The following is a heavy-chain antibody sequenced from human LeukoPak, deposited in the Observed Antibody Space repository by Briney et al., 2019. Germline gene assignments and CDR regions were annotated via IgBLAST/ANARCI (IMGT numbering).Heavy chain of an antibody. CDR3: ARDPDPQSLYYFDY. V-gene: IGHV3-20*04. J-gene: IGHJ4*02. CDR1: GFTFSILD. Sequence: GGSLRLSCAASGFTFSILDMSWVRQAPGKGLEWVSGISWNSGSIGYADSVKGRFTISRDNAKNSLYLQMNSLRAEDTAVYYCARDPDPQSLYYFDYWGQGTLVTVSS. CDR2: ISWNSGSI.